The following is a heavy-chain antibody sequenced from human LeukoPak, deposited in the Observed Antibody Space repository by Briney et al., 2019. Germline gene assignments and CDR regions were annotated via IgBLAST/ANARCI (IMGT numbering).Heavy chain of an antibody. CDR2: IYSGGSK. V-gene: IGHV3-53*01. CDR3: ARVLSGRGSLYSYYYYMDV. Sequence: GGSLRLSCAASGFTFSSYGMSWVRQAPGKGLEWVSVIYSGGSKYYADSVKGRFTISRDNSKNTLYLQMNSLRAEDTAVYYCARVLSGRGSLYSYYYYMDVWGKGTTVTISS. CDR1: GFTFSSYG. J-gene: IGHJ6*03. D-gene: IGHD3-10*01.